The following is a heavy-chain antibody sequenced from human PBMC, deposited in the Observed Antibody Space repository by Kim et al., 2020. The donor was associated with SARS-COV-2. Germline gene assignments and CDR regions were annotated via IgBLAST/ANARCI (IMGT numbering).Heavy chain of an antibody. Sequence: SETLSLTCAVYGGSFSGYYWSWIRQPPGKGLEWIGEINHSGSTNYNPSLKSRVTISVHTSKNQISLKLSSVTAADTAVYYCARPLKDYYYYGMDVWGQGTTVTVSS. CDR2: INHSGST. CDR1: GGSFSGYY. CDR3: ARPLKDYYYYGMDV. V-gene: IGHV4-34*01. J-gene: IGHJ6*02.